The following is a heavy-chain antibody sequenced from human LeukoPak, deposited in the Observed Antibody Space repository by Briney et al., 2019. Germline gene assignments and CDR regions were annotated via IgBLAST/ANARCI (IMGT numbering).Heavy chain of an antibody. CDR1: GGSFSGCY. CDR2: INHSGST. Sequence: PETLSLTCAVYGGSFSGCYWSWIRQPPGKGLEWIGEINHSGSTNYNPSLKSRVTISVDTSKNQFSLKLSSVTAADTAVYYCARGFGGYPTDPNPSYWYFDLWGRGTLVTVSS. CDR3: ARGFGGYPTDPNPSYWYFDL. V-gene: IGHV4-34*01. D-gene: IGHD2-15*01. J-gene: IGHJ2*01.